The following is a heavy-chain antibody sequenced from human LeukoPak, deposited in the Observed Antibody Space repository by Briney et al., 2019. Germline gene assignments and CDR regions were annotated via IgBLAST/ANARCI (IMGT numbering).Heavy chain of an antibody. Sequence: GGSLRLSCAASGFTFSSYGMHWVRQAPGKGLEWVAFIRYDGSNKYYADSAKGRFTISRDNSKNTLYLQMNSLRAEDTAVYYCAKVRYYYDSSGYYWDYWGQGTLVTVSS. V-gene: IGHV3-30*02. CDR2: IRYDGSNK. CDR3: AKVRYYYDSSGYYWDY. CDR1: GFTFSSYG. J-gene: IGHJ4*02. D-gene: IGHD3-22*01.